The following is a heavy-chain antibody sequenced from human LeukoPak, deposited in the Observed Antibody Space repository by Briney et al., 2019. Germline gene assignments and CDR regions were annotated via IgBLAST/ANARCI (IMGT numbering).Heavy chain of an antibody. CDR3: ARHLYYYYYYMDV. CDR2: IYNSGTT. V-gene: IGHV4-59*08. J-gene: IGHJ6*03. Sequence: SETLSLTCTVSGGSISSYYWSWIRQPPGKGLEWIGYIYNSGTTNYNPSLKSRVTISVDTSKNQFSLKLSSVTAADTAVYYCARHLYYYYYYMDVWGKGTTVTVSS. CDR1: GGSISSYY.